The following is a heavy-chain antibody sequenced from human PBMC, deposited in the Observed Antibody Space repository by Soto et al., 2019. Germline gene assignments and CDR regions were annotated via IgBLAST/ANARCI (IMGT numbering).Heavy chain of an antibody. CDR2: ISGSGGST. Sequence: GGSLRLSCAASGFTFSNYAISWVRQAPGKALEWVSSISGSGGSTYYADSVKGRFTISRDNSKNTLYLQMNSLRAEDTAVYYCAKDTNYYDTSSFDYWGQGTLVTVSS. CDR3: AKDTNYYDTSSFDY. D-gene: IGHD3-22*01. J-gene: IGHJ4*02. CDR1: GFTFSNYA. V-gene: IGHV3-23*01.